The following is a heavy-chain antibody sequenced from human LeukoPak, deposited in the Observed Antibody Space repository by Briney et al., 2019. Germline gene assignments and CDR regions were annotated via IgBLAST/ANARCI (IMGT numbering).Heavy chain of an antibody. Sequence: ASVKVSCKASVYTFTGYNMHGVRQAPGQGLEWMGWINPNSGGTNYAQKFQGRVTMTRDTSINTAYMELGRLTSDDTAVYYCTKEGVEGYWGQGTLVTVSS. CDR2: INPNSGGT. V-gene: IGHV1-2*02. CDR1: VYTFTGYN. CDR3: TKEGVEGY. J-gene: IGHJ4*02.